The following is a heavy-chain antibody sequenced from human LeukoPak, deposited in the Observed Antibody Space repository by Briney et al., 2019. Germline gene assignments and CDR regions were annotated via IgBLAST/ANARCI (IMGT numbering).Heavy chain of an antibody. D-gene: IGHD3-10*01. CDR1: GFTVSSNY. V-gene: IGHV3-53*01. J-gene: IGHJ4*02. CDR3: ARLLWFGEFTARYFDC. Sequence: GGSLRLSCAASGFTVSSNYMNWVRQAPGKGLEWVSVIYSGGTTYYADSVKGRFTISRDNSKNTVYLQMNSLRAEDTAVYYCARLLWFGEFTARYFDCWGQGTLVTVSS. CDR2: IYSGGTT.